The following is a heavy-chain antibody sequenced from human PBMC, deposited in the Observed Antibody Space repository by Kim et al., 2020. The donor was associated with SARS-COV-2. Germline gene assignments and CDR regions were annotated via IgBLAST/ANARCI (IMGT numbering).Heavy chain of an antibody. V-gene: IGHV1-3*01. J-gene: IGHJ3*02. CDR2: GDT. Sequence: GDTKYSQNFQARVTITMDTFANTVYMEMSGLTSEDTAVYYCARGGIGAFDIWGHGTVVSVSS. CDR3: ARGGIGAFDI. D-gene: IGHD3-16*01.